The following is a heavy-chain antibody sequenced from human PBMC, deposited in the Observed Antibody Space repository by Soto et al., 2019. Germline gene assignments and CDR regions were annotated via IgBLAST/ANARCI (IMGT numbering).Heavy chain of an antibody. CDR2: IKEDGSEK. CDR1: GFAFSSYW. D-gene: IGHD6-19*01. J-gene: IGHJ5*02. Sequence: GGSLRLSCGASGFAFSSYWMNWVRQAPGKGLEWLANIKEDGSEKYYVDSVEGRFTVSRDNAKNSLFLQMDSLRVEDTAVYYCVRGLTVAPGLDHWGQGTLVTVSS. CDR3: VRGLTVAPGLDH. V-gene: IGHV3-7*05.